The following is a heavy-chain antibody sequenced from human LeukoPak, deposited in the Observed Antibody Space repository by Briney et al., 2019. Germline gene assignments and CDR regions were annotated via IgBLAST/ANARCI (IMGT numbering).Heavy chain of an antibody. CDR2: ISGGGGST. D-gene: IGHD3-22*01. CDR1: GFTFSSYA. V-gene: IGHV3-23*01. J-gene: IGHJ4*02. Sequence: QPGGSLRLSCAASGFTFSSYAMSWVRQAPGKGLEWVSAISGGGGSTYYADSVKGRFTISRDNSKNTLYLQMNSLRAEDTAVYYCAKDPRRTFDSSGLFDYWGQGTLVTVSS. CDR3: AKDPRRTFDSSGLFDY.